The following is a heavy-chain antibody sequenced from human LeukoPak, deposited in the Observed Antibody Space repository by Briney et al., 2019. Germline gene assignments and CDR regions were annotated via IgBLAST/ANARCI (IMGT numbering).Heavy chain of an antibody. CDR2: IYYSGST. J-gene: IGHJ6*02. CDR3: ARGASIRYYYYYYGMDV. Sequence: PSETLSLTCTVSGGSISSGDYYWSWIRQPPGKGLEWIGYIYYSGSTYYNPSLKSRVTISVDTSKNQFSLKLGSVTAADTAVYYCARGASIRYYYYYYGMDVWGQGTTVTVSS. CDR1: GGSISSGDYY. V-gene: IGHV4-30-4*01.